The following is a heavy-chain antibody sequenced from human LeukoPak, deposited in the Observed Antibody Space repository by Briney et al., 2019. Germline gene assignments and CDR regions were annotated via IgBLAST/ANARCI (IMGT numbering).Heavy chain of an antibody. CDR3: AKARVTHAWETVYYDY. Sequence: PGGSLRLSCAASGFTFTHYGMHWVRQAPGKGLEWVAVTSYDGSKEFYADSVKGRFTISRDNSRDTVFLQMNSLTDDDTAVYFCAKARVTHAWETVYYDYWGQGVQVTVSS. CDR2: TSYDGSKE. CDR1: GFTFTHYG. D-gene: IGHD1-26*01. V-gene: IGHV3-30*18. J-gene: IGHJ4*02.